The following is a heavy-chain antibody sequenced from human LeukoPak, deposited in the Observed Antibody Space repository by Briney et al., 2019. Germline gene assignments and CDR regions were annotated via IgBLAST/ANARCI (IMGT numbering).Heavy chain of an antibody. D-gene: IGHD4-17*01. CDR3: GRATVTYVDY. CDR2: IKQDGSEE. Sequence: GGSLRLSCAASGFTFRSYWMSWVRQAPGKGLEWVANIKQDGSEEYYVDSVKGRFTISRDNGKHSLFLQMNSLRADDTAIYYCGRATVTYVDYWGQGTLVTVSS. CDR1: GFTFRSYW. J-gene: IGHJ4*02. V-gene: IGHV3-7*03.